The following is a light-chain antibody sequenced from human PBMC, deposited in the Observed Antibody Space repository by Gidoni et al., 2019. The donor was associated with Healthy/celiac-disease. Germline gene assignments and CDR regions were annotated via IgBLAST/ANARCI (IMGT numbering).Light chain of an antibody. CDR3: QQSYSTPPVT. J-gene: IGKJ3*01. CDR1: QSISSH. CDR2: AAS. Sequence: DIQMTQSPSSLSASVGDRVTIPCRASQSISSHLNWYQQKPGKAPKLLIYAASSLQSGVPSRFSGSGSGTDFTLTISSLQPEDFATYYCQQSYSTPPVTFXXXTKVDIK. V-gene: IGKV1-39*01.